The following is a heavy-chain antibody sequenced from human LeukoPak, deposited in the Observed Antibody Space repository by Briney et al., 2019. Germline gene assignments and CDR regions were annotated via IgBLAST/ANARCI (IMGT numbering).Heavy chain of an antibody. J-gene: IGHJ4*02. CDR2: VNTDTGNP. CDR3: VTNFDSSGYFGY. D-gene: IGHD3-22*01. Sequence: ASVKVSCKASGYTFTRNTINWVRQAPGQGLEWMGWVNTDTGNPTYAQGFTGRFVFSSDTSVSTAYLQIGSLKAEDTAVYYCVTNFDSSGYFGYWGQGTLVTVSS. CDR1: GYTFTRNT. V-gene: IGHV7-4-1*01.